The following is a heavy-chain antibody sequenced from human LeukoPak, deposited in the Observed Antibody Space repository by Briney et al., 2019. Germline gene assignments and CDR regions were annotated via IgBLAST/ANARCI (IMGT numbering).Heavy chain of an antibody. D-gene: IGHD5-24*01. CDR1: GYTFIFYY. CDR2: INPSGART. Sequence: ASVKVSCKASGYTFIFYYMHWVRQAPGQGLEWMGIINPSGARTSYAQKFQGRVTITADKSTSTAYMELSSLRSEDTAVYYCAREGGDGYNYWFDPWGQGTLVTVSS. V-gene: IGHV1-46*01. J-gene: IGHJ5*02. CDR3: AREGGDGYNYWFDP.